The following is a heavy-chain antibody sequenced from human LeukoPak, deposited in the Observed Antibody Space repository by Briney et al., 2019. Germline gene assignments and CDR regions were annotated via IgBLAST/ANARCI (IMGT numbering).Heavy chain of an antibody. CDR1: GFTFSSAW. CDR3: ITRPNPVGY. J-gene: IGHJ4*02. V-gene: IGHV3-15*01. D-gene: IGHD1-26*01. Sequence: GGSLRLSCAASGFTFSSAWMSCVRQAPGKGLEWVGRIKTKTDGGTTDYAAPVKGRFTISRDDSKDTLYLQMNSLTTEDTAVYYCITRPNPVGYWGQGTLVTVSS. CDR2: IKTKTDGGTT.